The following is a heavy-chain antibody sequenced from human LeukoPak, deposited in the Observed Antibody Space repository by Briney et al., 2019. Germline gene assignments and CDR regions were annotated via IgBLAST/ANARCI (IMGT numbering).Heavy chain of an antibody. CDR2: TSYDEGNK. CDR1: GFVFSTYA. V-gene: IGHV3-30*04. Sequence: GGSLRLSCAASGFVFSTYAMHWVRQAPGKGLEWVAVTSYDEGNKIYTDSVKDRFTISRDNTKNTLYLQMNSLRAEDTAVYYCARELQAYYYGMDVWGQGTTVTVSS. D-gene: IGHD4-11*01. CDR3: ARELQAYYYGMDV. J-gene: IGHJ6*02.